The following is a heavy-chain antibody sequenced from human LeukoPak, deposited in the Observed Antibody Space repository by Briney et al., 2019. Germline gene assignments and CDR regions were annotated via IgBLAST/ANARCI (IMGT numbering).Heavy chain of an antibody. J-gene: IGHJ3*02. D-gene: IGHD3-22*01. CDR2: IYYSGST. CDR3: ARLSFMIVGAFDI. Sequence: SETLSLTCTVSGGSISSYYWGWIRQPPGKGLEWIGSIYYSGSTYYNPSLKSRVTISVDTSKNQFSLKPSSVTAADTAVYYCARLSFMIVGAFDIWGQGTMVTVSS. CDR1: GGSISSYY. V-gene: IGHV4-39*01.